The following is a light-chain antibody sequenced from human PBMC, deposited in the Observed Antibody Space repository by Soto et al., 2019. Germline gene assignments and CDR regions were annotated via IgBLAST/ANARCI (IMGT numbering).Light chain of an antibody. V-gene: IGKV1-9*01. CDR2: AAS. Sequence: DIQLTQSPSLLSASVGDRVTITCRASQGISTYLAWYQQTSGKAPKLLISAASTLQSGVPSRFSGSGSGTDFTLTISSLQPEDFATYYCQQLNSYPITFGQGTRLEIK. CDR3: QQLNSYPIT. J-gene: IGKJ5*01. CDR1: QGISTY.